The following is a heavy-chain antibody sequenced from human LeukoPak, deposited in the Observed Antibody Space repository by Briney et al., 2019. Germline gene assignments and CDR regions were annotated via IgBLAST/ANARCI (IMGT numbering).Heavy chain of an antibody. D-gene: IGHD2-15*01. CDR2: IYWNSGGA. J-gene: IGHJ5*02. CDR1: GFTIDDYA. CDR3: TKDNYCQRATCHGGWFDP. Sequence: PGGSLRLSCAASGFTIDDYAMHWVRQAPGKGLEWVAGIYWNSGGAVYADSVQGRFTISRDNAKNSLYLQMNSLRTEDTAFYYCTKDNYCQRATCHGGWFDPWGQGTLVTVSS. V-gene: IGHV3-9*01.